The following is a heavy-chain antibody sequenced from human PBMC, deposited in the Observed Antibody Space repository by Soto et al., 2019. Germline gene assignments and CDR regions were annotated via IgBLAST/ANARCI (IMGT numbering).Heavy chain of an antibody. J-gene: IGHJ6*04. CDR2: ISAGGGST. CDR3: AKFYSAKYYFYYYGMNV. V-gene: IGHV3-23*01. D-gene: IGHD2-15*01. Sequence: PGGSLRLSCAASGFTFSSFAMSWVRQAPGKGLQWVSVISAGGGSTYYADSVKGRFTISRDTSKNTLYLQMNSLRAEDTAVYYLAKFYSAKYYFYYYGMNVWGKGTRATVPS. CDR1: GFTFSSFA.